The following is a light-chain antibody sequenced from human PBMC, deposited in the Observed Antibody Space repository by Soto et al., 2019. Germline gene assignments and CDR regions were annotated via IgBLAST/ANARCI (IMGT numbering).Light chain of an antibody. Sequence: QSVLTQPASVSGSPGQSITISCTGTSSDVGGYNYVSWYQQHPGKAPKLMIYDVTNRPSGVSNRFSGSKSGNTASLTLSGLQPEDEADYYFSSYTSSSTLVFGGGTKLTVL. CDR3: SSYTSSSTLV. CDR2: DVT. CDR1: SSDVGGYNY. V-gene: IGLV2-14*01. J-gene: IGLJ2*01.